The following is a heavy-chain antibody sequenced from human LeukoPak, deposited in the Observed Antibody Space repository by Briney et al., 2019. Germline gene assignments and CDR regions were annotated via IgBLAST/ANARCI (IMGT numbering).Heavy chain of an antibody. J-gene: IGHJ2*01. CDR2: IYYSGST. Sequence: SETLSLTCTVSGGSISSYYWSWIRQRPGKGLEWIGYIYYSGSTKYNPSLKSRVTISVDTSKNQFSLKLSSVTAADTAVYYCARDRCSSSSCYGIHYWYFDLWGRGTLVTVSS. CDR3: ARDRCSSSSCYGIHYWYFDL. D-gene: IGHD2-2*01. CDR1: GGSISSYY. V-gene: IGHV4-59*01.